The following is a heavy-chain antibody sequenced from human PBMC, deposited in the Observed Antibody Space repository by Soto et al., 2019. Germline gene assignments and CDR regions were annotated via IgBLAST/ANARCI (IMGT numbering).Heavy chain of an antibody. D-gene: IGHD3-10*02. Sequence: QVQLVQSGAEVKKPGASVKVSCKASGYTFTGYYMHWVRQAPGQGLEWMGWINPNSGGTNYAQKLQGWVTMTRDTAISTAYMELSRLRSDDTAVYYCARGDGRGWLDYWGQGTLVTVSS. CDR2: INPNSGGT. CDR3: ARGDGRGWLDY. J-gene: IGHJ4*02. V-gene: IGHV1-2*04. CDR1: GYTFTGYY.